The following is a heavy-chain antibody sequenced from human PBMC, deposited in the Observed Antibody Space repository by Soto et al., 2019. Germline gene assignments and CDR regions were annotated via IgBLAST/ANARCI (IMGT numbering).Heavy chain of an antibody. Sequence: AASVKVSCKASGGTFSSYAISWVRQAPGQGLEWMGGIIPIFGTANYAQKFQGRVTITADKSTSTAYMELSSLRSEDTAVYYCARDPSRYNWNYGNWFDPWGQGTLVTVSS. D-gene: IGHD1-7*01. CDR3: ARDPSRYNWNYGNWFDP. J-gene: IGHJ5*02. V-gene: IGHV1-69*06. CDR2: IIPIFGTA. CDR1: GGTFSSYA.